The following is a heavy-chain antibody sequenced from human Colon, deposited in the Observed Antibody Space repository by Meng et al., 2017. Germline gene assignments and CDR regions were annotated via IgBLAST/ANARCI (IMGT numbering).Heavy chain of an antibody. Sequence: GGSLRLSCAASGFTFRDHYMTWIRQAPGKRLEWLAYISTGATTIDYADSLKGRFTISRDDSKNSLYLQMNSLRDDDSALYFCARGHWGLDYWGQGTLVTSPQ. CDR3: ARGHWGLDY. CDR1: GFTFRDHY. CDR2: ISTGATTI. D-gene: IGHD7-27*01. V-gene: IGHV3-11*01. J-gene: IGHJ4*02.